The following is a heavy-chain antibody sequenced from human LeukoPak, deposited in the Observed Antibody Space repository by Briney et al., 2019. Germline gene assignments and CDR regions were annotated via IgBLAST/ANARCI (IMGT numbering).Heavy chain of an antibody. J-gene: IGHJ4*02. CDR3: ARVSSDY. CDR2: ISYDGSNK. Sequence: KGLEWVAFISYDGSNKYYADSVKGRFTISRDNSKNTLYLQMNSLRAEDTAVYYCARVSSDYWGQGTLVTVSS. D-gene: IGHD3-3*02. V-gene: IGHV3-30*04.